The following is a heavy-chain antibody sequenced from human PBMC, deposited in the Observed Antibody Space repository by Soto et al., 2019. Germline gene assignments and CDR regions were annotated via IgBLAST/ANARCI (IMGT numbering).Heavy chain of an antibody. CDR2: INAGNGNT. Sequence: ASVKVSCKASGYTFTSYAMHWVRQAPGQRLEWMGWINAGNGNTKYSQKFQGRVTITRDTSASTAYMELSSLRSEDTAVYYCARDRVEAAAGTLSVFDYWGQGTLVTVSS. V-gene: IGHV1-3*01. J-gene: IGHJ4*02. CDR3: ARDRVEAAAGTLSVFDY. D-gene: IGHD6-13*01. CDR1: GYTFTSYA.